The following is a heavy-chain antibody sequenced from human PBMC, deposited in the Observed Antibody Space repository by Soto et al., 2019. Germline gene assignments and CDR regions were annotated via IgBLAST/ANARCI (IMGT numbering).Heavy chain of an antibody. V-gene: IGHV4-30-2*01. J-gene: IGHJ5*02. CDR3: ARVNHYDFCSGSPSNWFDP. Sequence: SETLYLTCAVSGGSISSGGYSWRWIRQPPGKGLEWIGYIYHSVSTYYNPSLKSRVTISVDRSKDQFSLKLSSVTSADTAVSYCARVNHYDFCSGSPSNWFDPWGQGTPVSVSS. CDR2: IYHSVST. CDR1: GGSISSGGYS. D-gene: IGHD3-3*01.